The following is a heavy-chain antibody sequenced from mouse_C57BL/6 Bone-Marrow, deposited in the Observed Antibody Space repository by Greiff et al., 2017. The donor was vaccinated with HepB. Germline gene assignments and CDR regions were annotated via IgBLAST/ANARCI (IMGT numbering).Heavy chain of an antibody. J-gene: IGHJ1*03. CDR3: ARHATYWYFDV. V-gene: IGHV5-6*01. CDR2: ISSGGSYT. D-gene: IGHD1-1*01. Sequence: VMLVESGGDLVKPGGSLKLSCAASGFTFSSYGMSWVRQTPDKRLEWVATISSGGSYTYYPDSVKGRFTISRDNAKNTLYLQMSSLKSEDTAMYYCARHATYWYFDVWGTGTTVTVSS. CDR1: GFTFSSYG.